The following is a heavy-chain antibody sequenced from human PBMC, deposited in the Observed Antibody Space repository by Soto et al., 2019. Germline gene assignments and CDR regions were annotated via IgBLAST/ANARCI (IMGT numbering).Heavy chain of an antibody. CDR2: IYHSGSN. D-gene: IGHD1-1*01. V-gene: IGHV4-30-2*01. CDR1: GVSISSGGYS. CDR3: ARDQLEENWFDP. J-gene: IGHJ5*02. Sequence: QLQLQESGSGLVRPSQTLSLTCAVSGVSISSGGYSWNWIRQPPGKGLEWIGYIYHSGSNLYNPSLKSRVTVSVDKSKNQCSLKLSSVTVADPDVYCCARDQLEENWFDPGGEGTLVTVSP.